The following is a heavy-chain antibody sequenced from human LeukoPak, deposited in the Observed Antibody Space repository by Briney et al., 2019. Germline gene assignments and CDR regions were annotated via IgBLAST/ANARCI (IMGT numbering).Heavy chain of an antibody. CDR2: SNAGNGNT. CDR1: GYTFTSYA. CDR3: ARLTYYDFWSGYNYAFDI. J-gene: IGHJ3*02. D-gene: IGHD3-3*01. Sequence: GASVKVSCKASGYTFTSYAMHWVRQAPGQRLEWMGWSNAGNGNTKYSQEFQGRVTITRDTSISTAYMELSRLRSDDTAVYYCARLTYYDFWSGYNYAFDIWGQGTMVTASS. V-gene: IGHV1-3*02.